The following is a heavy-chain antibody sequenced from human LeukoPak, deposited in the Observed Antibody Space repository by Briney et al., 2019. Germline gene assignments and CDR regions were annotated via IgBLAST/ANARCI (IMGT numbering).Heavy chain of an antibody. CDR2: ITGSGGTT. Sequence: GGSLRLSCAASGFTFTSYAMSWVRQAPGKGLEWVWGITGSGGTTYYAGSVKGRFTISRDNSKNTLYLQMNSLRADDTAIYYCAKFTGTTIYYGMDVWGRGTTVTVSS. D-gene: IGHD1-7*01. CDR1: GFTFTSYA. J-gene: IGHJ6*02. V-gene: IGHV3-23*01. CDR3: AKFTGTTIYYGMDV.